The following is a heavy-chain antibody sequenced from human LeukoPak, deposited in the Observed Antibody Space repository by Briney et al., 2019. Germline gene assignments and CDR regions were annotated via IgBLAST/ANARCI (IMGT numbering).Heavy chain of an antibody. J-gene: IGHJ3*02. D-gene: IGHD6-13*01. CDR2: IIPIFGTA. CDR1: GGTFSSHA. V-gene: IGHV1-69*05. CDR3: AGQQLVIRAFDI. Sequence: GASVKVSCKASGGTFSSHAISWVRQAPGQGLEWMGGIIPIFGTANYAQKFQGRVTITTDESTSTAYMELSSLRSEDTAVYYCAGQQLVIRAFDIWGQGTMVTVSS.